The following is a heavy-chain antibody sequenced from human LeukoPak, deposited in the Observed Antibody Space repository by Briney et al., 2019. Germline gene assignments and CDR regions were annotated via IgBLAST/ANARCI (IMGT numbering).Heavy chain of an antibody. CDR3: ARRRRTSSPDGFDI. CDR2: IYPGDSDT. D-gene: IGHD1-14*01. CDR1: GYNFTTYW. Sequence: GESLKISCKGFGYNFTTYWIGWVRQMPRKGLEWMGIIYPGDSDTRYSPSFEGQVTISGDKSIYTAYLQWSSLKASDTAIYYCARRRRTSSPDGFDIWGQGTMVTVFS. J-gene: IGHJ3*02. V-gene: IGHV5-51*01.